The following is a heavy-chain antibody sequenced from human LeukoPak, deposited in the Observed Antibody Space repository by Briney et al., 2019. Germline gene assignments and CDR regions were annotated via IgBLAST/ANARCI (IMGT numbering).Heavy chain of an antibody. D-gene: IGHD3-10*01. J-gene: IGHJ6*02. V-gene: IGHV7-4-1*02. CDR3: ARDRGDYGSGSANYYYYGMDV. CDR2: INTNTGNP. CDR1: GYTFINYG. Sequence: ASVKVSCKASGYTFINYGISWVRQAPGQGLEWMGWINTNTGNPTYAQGFTGRFVFSLDTSVSTAYLQISSLKAEDTAVYYCARDRGDYGSGSANYYYYGMDVWGQGTTVTVSS.